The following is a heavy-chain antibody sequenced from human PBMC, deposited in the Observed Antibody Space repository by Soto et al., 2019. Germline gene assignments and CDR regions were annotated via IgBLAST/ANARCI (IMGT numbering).Heavy chain of an antibody. CDR3: ARGGAYGDYAGDY. Sequence: ASVKVSCKASGGTFSSYAISWVRQAPGQGLEWMGGIIPIFGTANYAQKFQGRVTITADESTSTAYMELSSLRSEDTAVYYCARGGAYGDYAGDYWGQGTLVTVSS. V-gene: IGHV1-69*13. CDR1: GGTFSSYA. CDR2: IIPIFGTA. J-gene: IGHJ4*02. D-gene: IGHD4-17*01.